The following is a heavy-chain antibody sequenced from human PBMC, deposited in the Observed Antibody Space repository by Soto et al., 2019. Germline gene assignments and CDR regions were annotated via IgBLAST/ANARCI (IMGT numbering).Heavy chain of an antibody. J-gene: IGHJ5*02. Sequence: QINLIESGPTLVKPTQTLTLTCTFSGISLSTSGAAVSWVRQPPGRALEWLALIYWDGDKRYNASLGNRLTITKDTSMNQVVLTLTNVDPADTATYYCAHRATMTIFGLIIDNGIWFDPWGQGTRVIVSS. CDR3: AHRATMTIFGLIIDNGIWFDP. CDR2: IYWDGDK. D-gene: IGHD3-3*01. V-gene: IGHV2-5*02. CDR1: GISLSTSGAA.